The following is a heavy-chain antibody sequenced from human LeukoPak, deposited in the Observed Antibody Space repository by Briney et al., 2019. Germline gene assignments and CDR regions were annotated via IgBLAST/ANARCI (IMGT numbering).Heavy chain of an antibody. CDR2: VTHRGYT. V-gene: IGHV4-34*01. J-gene: IGHJ4*02. Sequence: SEPLSLSCGLYGGFFSVYYWRGLRMPREGGVEWVGDVTHRGYTTYNPSLEGRVTISVDTSKNQFSLRLSSVAAADTAVYYCARRLLYFGDPDYWGQGTLVTVSS. D-gene: IGHD3-10*01. CDR1: GGFFSVYY. CDR3: ARRLLYFGDPDY.